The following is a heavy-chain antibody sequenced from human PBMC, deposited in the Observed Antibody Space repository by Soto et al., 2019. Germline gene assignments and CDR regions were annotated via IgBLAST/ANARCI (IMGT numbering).Heavy chain of an antibody. V-gene: IGHV1-69*13. CDR2: IIPIFGTA. D-gene: IGHD2-15*01. J-gene: IGHJ6*02. Sequence: GASVKVSCKASGYRFADYHIHWVRQAPGQGLEWMGGIIPIFGTANYAQKFQGRVTITADESKSTAYMELSSLRSEDTAVYYCARIAAPTVYYYGMDVWAQGTTVTVSS. CDR1: GYRFADYH. CDR3: ARIAAPTVYYYGMDV.